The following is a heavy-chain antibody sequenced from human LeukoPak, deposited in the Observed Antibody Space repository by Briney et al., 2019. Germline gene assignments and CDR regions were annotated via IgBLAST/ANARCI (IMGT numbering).Heavy chain of an antibody. Sequence: GGSLRLSCAASGFTFSSYSMNWVCQAPGKGLEWVSYISSSSSTIYYADSVKGRFTISRDNAKNSLYLQMNSLRDEDTAVYYCARHDFWSGYYHFDYWGQGTLVTVSS. D-gene: IGHD3-3*01. CDR2: ISSSSSTI. J-gene: IGHJ4*02. CDR3: ARHDFWSGYYHFDY. V-gene: IGHV3-48*02. CDR1: GFTFSSYS.